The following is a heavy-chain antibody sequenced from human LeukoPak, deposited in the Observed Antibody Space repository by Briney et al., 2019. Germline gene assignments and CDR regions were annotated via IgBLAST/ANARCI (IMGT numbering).Heavy chain of an antibody. J-gene: IGHJ4*02. CDR3: ARARKGYYSDY. CDR1: GFTFSDNY. V-gene: IGHV3-11*04. D-gene: IGHD1-14*01. Sequence: GGSLRLSCAASGFTFSDNYMIWVRQAPGKGLEWVSYIDTSGSAMYYAVPVKGRFTISRDNARNSLYLQMNSLRAEDTAVYYCARARKGYYSDYWGQGTLVTVSS. CDR2: IDTSGSAM.